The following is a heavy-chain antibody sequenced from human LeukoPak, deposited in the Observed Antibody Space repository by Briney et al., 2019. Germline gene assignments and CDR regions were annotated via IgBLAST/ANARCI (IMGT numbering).Heavy chain of an antibody. Sequence: ASVKVSCKVSGYNLTELSMHWVRQAPGKGLEWMGRFDPEDGETIYAQKFQGRVTMTEDTSADTAYMELSSLRSEDTAVYYCAADSLMIDDILTGYPYWGQGTLVTVSS. CDR2: FDPEDGET. J-gene: IGHJ4*02. CDR1: GYNLTELS. CDR3: AADSLMIDDILTGYPY. V-gene: IGHV1-24*01. D-gene: IGHD3-9*01.